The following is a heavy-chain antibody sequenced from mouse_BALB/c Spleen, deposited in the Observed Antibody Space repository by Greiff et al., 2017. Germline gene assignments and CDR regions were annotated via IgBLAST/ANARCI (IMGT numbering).Heavy chain of an antibody. D-gene: IGHD1-1*01. J-gene: IGHJ2*01. CDR2: INSNGGST. Sequence: EVNLVESGGGLVQPGGSLKLSCAASGFTFSSYGMSWVRQTPDKRLELVATINSNGGSTYYPDSVKGRFTISRDNAKNTLYLQMSSLKSEDTAMYYCAREDTTVVFDYWGQGTTLTVSS. CDR1: GFTFSSYG. CDR3: AREDTTVVFDY. V-gene: IGHV5-6-3*01.